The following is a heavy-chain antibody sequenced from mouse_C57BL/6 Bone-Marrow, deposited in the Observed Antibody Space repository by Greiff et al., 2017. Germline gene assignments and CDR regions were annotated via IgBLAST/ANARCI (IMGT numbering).Heavy chain of an antibody. J-gene: IGHJ2*01. D-gene: IGHD4-1*01. V-gene: IGHV5-9-1*02. CDR2: ISSGGDYI. CDR3: TRSSGTRALFDY. CDR1: GFTFSSYA. Sequence: EVHLVESGEGLVKPGGSLKLSCAASGFTFSSYAMSWVRQTPEKRLEWVAYISSGGDYIYYADTVKGRFTISRDNARNTLYLQMSSLKSEDTAMYYCTRSSGTRALFDYWGQGTTLTVSS.